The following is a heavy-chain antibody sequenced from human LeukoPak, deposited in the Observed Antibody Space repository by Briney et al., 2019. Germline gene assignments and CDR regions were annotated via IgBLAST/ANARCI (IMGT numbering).Heavy chain of an antibody. Sequence: GGSLRLSCAASGFTFNNYAMHWVRHAPGKGLEGVSGISWNSGSICYADSVKGRFTISRDNAKNSLYLQMNSLRAEDTALYYCAKDIIAYYYGSGFNYWGQGTLVTVSS. CDR2: ISWNSGSI. J-gene: IGHJ4*02. CDR1: GFTFNNYA. V-gene: IGHV3-9*01. D-gene: IGHD3-10*01. CDR3: AKDIIAYYYGSGFNY.